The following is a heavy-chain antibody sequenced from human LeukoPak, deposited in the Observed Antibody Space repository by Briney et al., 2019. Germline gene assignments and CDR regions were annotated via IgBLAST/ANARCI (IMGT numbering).Heavy chain of an antibody. Sequence: PSETLSLTYTVSGGSISGYYWDWIRQPPGKGLEWIGYIHSSGGTHYSPSLESRVTMSVDTSKNQFYLKLTSVTAADTAVYYCARHHRSGSGGTYFDYWGQGTLVTVSS. CDR1: GGSISGYY. D-gene: IGHD3-22*01. V-gene: IGHV4-4*09. J-gene: IGHJ4*02. CDR3: ARHHRSGSGGTYFDY. CDR2: IHSSGGT.